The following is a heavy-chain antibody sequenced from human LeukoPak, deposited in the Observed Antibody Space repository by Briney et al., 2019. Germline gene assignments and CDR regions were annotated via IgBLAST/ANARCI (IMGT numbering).Heavy chain of an antibody. CDR3: ARQRAGGTWAFDY. D-gene: IGHD1-26*01. J-gene: IGHJ4*02. CDR2: VYHSRST. CDR1: RGSISSRRDY. V-gene: IGHV4-39*01. Sequence: PSETLSLTCTVSRGSISSRRDYWWAWIRQPPGQGLEWIGSVYHSRSTYSNPSLKSRLTISVDTSKDQFSLNLTSVTAADTAVYYCARQRAGGTWAFDYWGQGTLLTVSS.